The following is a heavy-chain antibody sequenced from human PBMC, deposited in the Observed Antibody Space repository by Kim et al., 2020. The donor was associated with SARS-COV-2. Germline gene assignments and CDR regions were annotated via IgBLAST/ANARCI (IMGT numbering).Heavy chain of an antibody. J-gene: IGHJ4*02. CDR1: GGSISSYY. CDR3: ARGLGRDYYDSSCYYPDY. CDR2: IYYSGST. D-gene: IGHD3-22*01. V-gene: IGHV4-59*01. Sequence: SETLSLTCTVSGGSISSYYWSWIRQPPGKGLEWIGYIYYSGSTNYNPSLKSRVTISVDTSKNQFSLKLSSVTAADTAVYYCARGLGRDYYDSSCYYPDYCGQGTLVTVSS.